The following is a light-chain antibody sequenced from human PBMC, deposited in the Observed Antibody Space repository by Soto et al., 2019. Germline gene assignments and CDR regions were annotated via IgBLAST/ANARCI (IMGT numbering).Light chain of an antibody. J-gene: IGLJ1*01. CDR2: GIS. CDR3: QSFDSGLSGYV. V-gene: IGLV1-40*01. CDR1: SSNIGAGYD. Sequence: QSVLTQPPSVSGAPGQKVTISCTGGSSNIGAGYDVNWYQQLPGTAPNLLISGISDRPSGVPDRFSGSKSGTSASLAITGLQAEDETDYYCQSFDSGLSGYVFGTGTKLTVL.